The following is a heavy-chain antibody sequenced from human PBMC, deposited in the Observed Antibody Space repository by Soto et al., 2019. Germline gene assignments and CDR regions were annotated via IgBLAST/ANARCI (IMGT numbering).Heavy chain of an antibody. J-gene: IGHJ4*02. V-gene: IGHV3-11*01. D-gene: IGHD6-19*01. CDR2: ISSTGRTI. CDR3: ARSYSSGWEFDY. CDR1: GFTFSNYY. Sequence: VGSLRLSFGASGFTFSNYYMSWIRQAPGKGLEWVSYISSTGRTIYYADSVKGRFTVSRDNAQNSLSLKLNSLRVEDTAVYYCARSYSSGWEFDYWGQGSQVTVTS.